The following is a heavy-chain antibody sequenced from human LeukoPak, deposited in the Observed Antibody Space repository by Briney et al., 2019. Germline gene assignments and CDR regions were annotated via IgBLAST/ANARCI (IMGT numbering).Heavy chain of an antibody. CDR3: ARDLVGVVVPAAIGWFDP. V-gene: IGHV3-30-3*01. D-gene: IGHD2-2*02. Sequence: GRSLRLSCAASGFTFSSYAMPWVRQAPGKGLEWVAVISYDGSNKYYADSVKGRFTISRDNSKNTLYLKMNSLRAEDTAVYYCARDLVGVVVPAAIGWFDPWGQGTLVTVSS. CDR2: ISYDGSNK. J-gene: IGHJ5*02. CDR1: GFTFSSYA.